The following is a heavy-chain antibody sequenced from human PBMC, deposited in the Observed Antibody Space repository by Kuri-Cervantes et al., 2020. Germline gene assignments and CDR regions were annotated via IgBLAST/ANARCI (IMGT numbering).Heavy chain of an antibody. J-gene: IGHJ4*02. D-gene: IGHD6-13*01. Sequence: GSLRLSCAVYGGSFSGNYWSWIRQPPGKGLEWIGEISHGGSTSYNPSLKSRVTISVDTSKNQFSLKLSSVTAADTAVYYCARDAGYSSSWYYFDYWGQGTLVTVSS. V-gene: IGHV4-34*01. CDR1: GGSFSGNY. CDR3: ARDAGYSSSWYYFDY. CDR2: ISHGGST.